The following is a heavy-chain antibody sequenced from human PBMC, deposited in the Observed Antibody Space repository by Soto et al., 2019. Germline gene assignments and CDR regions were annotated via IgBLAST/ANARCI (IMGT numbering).Heavy chain of an antibody. Sequence: QVQLVESGGGVVQPGRSLRLSCAASGFTFSNYAMHWVRQAPGKGLEWVSVISYDGSSKTYGDSVKGRFTISRDNSKSTLYLLMNSLRPEDTAVYYCARRQQSSLRYFVGDWFDPWGQGTLVTVSS. D-gene: IGHD3-16*02. CDR3: ARRQQSSLRYFVGDWFDP. CDR2: ISYDGSSK. CDR1: GFTFSNYA. V-gene: IGHV3-30-3*01. J-gene: IGHJ5*02.